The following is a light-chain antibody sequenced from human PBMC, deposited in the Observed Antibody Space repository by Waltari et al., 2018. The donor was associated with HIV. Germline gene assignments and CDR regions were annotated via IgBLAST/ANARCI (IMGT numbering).Light chain of an antibody. Sequence: QSGLTQPASVSGSLGQSITISCFASSAAFRLHTHVSWYQHHPDKAPQLVIYDDNIRPSEIPFRFSASKSGNTASLTISGLQVDDEADYYCSSYMNSGTLVFGGGTKVTVL. CDR3: SSYMNSGTLV. V-gene: IGLV2-14*01. J-gene: IGLJ3*02. CDR2: DDN. CDR1: SAAFRLHTH.